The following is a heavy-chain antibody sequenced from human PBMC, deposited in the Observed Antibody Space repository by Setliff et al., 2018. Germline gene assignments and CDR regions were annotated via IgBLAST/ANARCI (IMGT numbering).Heavy chain of an antibody. CDR3: FGAGTCSY. CDR1: GFTFSSHA. V-gene: IGHV3-23*01. J-gene: IGHJ4*02. Sequence: AGGSLRLSCAASGFTFSSHAMTWVRQVPGKGLEWVSAISGSGSTYYADSVKGRFTISRDNSKNTRYLQMNSLGAEDTAVYYCFGAGTCSYWGQGTLVTVSS. D-gene: IGHD3-10*01. CDR2: ISGSGST.